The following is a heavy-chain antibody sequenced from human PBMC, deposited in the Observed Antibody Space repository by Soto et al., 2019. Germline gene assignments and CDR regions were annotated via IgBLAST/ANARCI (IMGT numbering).Heavy chain of an antibody. Sequence: QVQLVQSGAEVKKPGSSVKVSCKASGGTFGSNGITWARQAPGQGIEWMGGIIPIFGTTNYAQKFQGRVTITADESTTTAYMELSSLSSEDTAVYYRARETAYRGSALHYTYYYGMDVSGQGTTVTVSS. J-gene: IGHJ6*02. CDR2: IIPIFGTT. CDR3: ARETAYRGSALHYTYYYGMDV. D-gene: IGHD5-12*01. V-gene: IGHV1-69*01. CDR1: GGTFGSNG.